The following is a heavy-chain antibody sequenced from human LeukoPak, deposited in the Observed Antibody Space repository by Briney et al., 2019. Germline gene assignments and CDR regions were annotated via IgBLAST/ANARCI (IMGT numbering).Heavy chain of an antibody. V-gene: IGHV3-48*01. CDR1: GFTFSSYS. CDR2: ISSSSSTI. J-gene: IGHJ6*02. D-gene: IGHD6-13*01. Sequence: GGSLRLSCAASGFTFSSYSMNWVRQAPGKGLEWVSYISSSSSTIYYADSVKGRFTISRDNAKNSLYLQMNSLRAEDTAVYYCARELPYSSSWYWFYYYYGMDVWGQGTTVTVSS. CDR3: ARELPYSSSWYWFYYYYGMDV.